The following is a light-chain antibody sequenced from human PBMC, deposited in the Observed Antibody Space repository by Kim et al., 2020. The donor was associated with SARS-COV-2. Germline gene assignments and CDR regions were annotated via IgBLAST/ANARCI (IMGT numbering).Light chain of an antibody. CDR2: EDD. CDR1: SDNIEDNY. CDR3: QSYNRSNVV. V-gene: IGLV6-57*03. J-gene: IGLJ2*01. Sequence: GKRVTIDCTRSSDNIEDNYVNWYQQRPGGVPTPVIYEDDQRPSGVSDRFSGSIDNSSNTASLTISGLKTEDEADYYCQSYNRSNVVFGGGTQLTVL.